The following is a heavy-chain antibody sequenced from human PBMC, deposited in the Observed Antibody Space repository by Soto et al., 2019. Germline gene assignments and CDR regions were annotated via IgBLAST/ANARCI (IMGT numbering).Heavy chain of an antibody. CDR3: ATKPDDYDSGWGAFDF. CDR2: IIPILGIA. V-gene: IGHV1-69*02. CDR1: GGTFSSYT. Sequence: QVQLVQSGAEVKKPGSSVKVSCKASGGTFSSYTISWVRQAPGQGLEWMGRIIPILGIANYAQKFQGRVTITADKSTSTAYMELSSLRSEDTAVYYCATKPDDYDSGWGAFDFWGQGTMVTVSS. J-gene: IGHJ3*01. D-gene: IGHD3-22*01.